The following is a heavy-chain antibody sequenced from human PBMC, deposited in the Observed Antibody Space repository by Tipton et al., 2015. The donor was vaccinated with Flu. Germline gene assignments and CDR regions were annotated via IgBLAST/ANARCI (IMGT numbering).Heavy chain of an antibody. CDR3: ARREYSNYVSEPKNWFDP. D-gene: IGHD4-11*01. J-gene: IGHJ5*02. Sequence: TLSLTCIVSGDSISSDYYWAWIRQPPGKGLEWIGNIFHTGSTYYNPSLQSRVVISVNKSKNQFSLKVISLTAADTAVYYCARREYSNYVSEPKNWFDPWGQGTLVTVSS. CDR1: GDSISSDYY. V-gene: IGHV4-38-2*02. CDR2: IFHTGST.